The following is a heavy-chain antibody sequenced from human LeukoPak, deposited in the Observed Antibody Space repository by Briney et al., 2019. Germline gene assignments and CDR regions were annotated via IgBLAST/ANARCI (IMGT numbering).Heavy chain of an antibody. CDR2: IYSGGST. V-gene: IGHV3-66*02. Sequence: GGSLRLSCAASGSTVSSNYMSWVRQAPGKGLEWVSVIYSGGSTYYADSVKGRFTISRDNSQNTLYFQMNSLRAEDTAVYYCAREAGSGTYHYYYMDVWGKGTTVTVSS. D-gene: IGHD3-10*01. J-gene: IGHJ6*03. CDR1: GSTVSSNY. CDR3: AREAGSGTYHYYYMDV.